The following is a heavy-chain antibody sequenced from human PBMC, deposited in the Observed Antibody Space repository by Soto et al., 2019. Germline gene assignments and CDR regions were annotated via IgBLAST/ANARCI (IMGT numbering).Heavy chain of an antibody. CDR3: DRGRIVAWIHDAFEI. CDR2: ISAYNGKS. D-gene: IGHD2-21*02. V-gene: IGHV1-18*01. Sequence: QGQLLQSGDEVKKPGASVRVSCRASGYDFTSYGISWVSQSPVQGLEWVSWISAYNGKSDTEQKFQGRVTMSLDTSKDTAHMEGGDLTLAITAVYCGDRGRIVAWIHDAFEIGSQGTMVGVSS. J-gene: IGHJ3*02. CDR1: GYDFTSYG.